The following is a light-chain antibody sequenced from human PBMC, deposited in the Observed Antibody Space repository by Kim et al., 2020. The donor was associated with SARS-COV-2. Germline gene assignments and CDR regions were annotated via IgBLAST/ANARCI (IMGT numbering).Light chain of an antibody. CDR2: GKN. J-gene: IGLJ2*01. CDR3: NSRDSNDNVV. V-gene: IGLV3-19*01. CDR1: SPRTYY. Sequence: VALGQTVKIKCQGDSPRTYYATWYQQKPGQAPIVVIYGKNNRPSGIPDRFSGSSSGNTASLTITGTQAGDEADYYCNSRDSNDNVVFGGGTQLTVL.